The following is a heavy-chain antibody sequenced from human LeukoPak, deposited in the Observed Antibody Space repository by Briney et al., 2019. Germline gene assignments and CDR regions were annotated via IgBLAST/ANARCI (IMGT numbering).Heavy chain of an antibody. D-gene: IGHD3-16*01. V-gene: IGHV3-66*01. J-gene: IGHJ4*02. CDR2: IYSGGST. Sequence: GGSLRLSCAASGFIVSSNYMSWVRQAPGKGLEWVSVIYSGGSTYYADSVKGRFTISRDNSKNTLYLQMNSLRVEDTAVYYCARDLGGFDYWGQGTLVTVSS. CDR1: GFIVSSNY. CDR3: ARDLGGFDY.